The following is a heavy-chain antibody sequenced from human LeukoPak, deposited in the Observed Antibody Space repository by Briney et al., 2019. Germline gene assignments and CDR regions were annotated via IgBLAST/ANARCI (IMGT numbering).Heavy chain of an antibody. J-gene: IGHJ3*02. CDR1: GFTFSSYG. D-gene: IGHD5-12*01. Sequence: GGSLRLSCVASGFTFSSYGMSWVRQAPGKGLEWVSGITASGGSIYYADSVKGRFTISRDNSKNTLYLQMNSLRAEDTAVYYCAREGSGCEYLEDDAFDIWGQGTMVTASS. V-gene: IGHV3-23*01. CDR3: AREGSGCEYLEDDAFDI. CDR2: ITASGGSI.